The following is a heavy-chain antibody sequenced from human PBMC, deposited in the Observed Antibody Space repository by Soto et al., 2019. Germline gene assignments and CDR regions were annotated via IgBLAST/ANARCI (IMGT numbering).Heavy chain of an antibody. CDR1: GFTVSSSQ. J-gene: IGHJ4*02. CDR2: IFIGGTT. D-gene: IGHD3-10*01. Sequence: PGGSLRLSCAASGFTVSSSQMTWVRQAPGKALEWVSLIFIGGTTQYAVSVKGRFTISRDYSRNTVFLQMNSLRAEDTALYYCAREVAPPNYYGTRGIDHWGQGTLVTVSS. CDR3: AREVAPPNYYGTRGIDH. V-gene: IGHV3-53*01.